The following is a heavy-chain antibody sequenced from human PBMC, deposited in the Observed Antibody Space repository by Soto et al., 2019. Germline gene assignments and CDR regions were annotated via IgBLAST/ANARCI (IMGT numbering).Heavy chain of an antibody. CDR3: ARDKPLSAARSHYGMDV. Sequence: ASVKVSCKASGYTFTGYYMHWVRQAPGQGLEWMGWINPNSGGTNYAQKFQGWVTMTRDTSISTAYMELSRLRSDDTAVYYCARDKPLSAARSHYGMDVWGQGTTVTVYS. D-gene: IGHD6-6*01. V-gene: IGHV1-2*04. CDR2: INPNSGGT. J-gene: IGHJ6*02. CDR1: GYTFTGYY.